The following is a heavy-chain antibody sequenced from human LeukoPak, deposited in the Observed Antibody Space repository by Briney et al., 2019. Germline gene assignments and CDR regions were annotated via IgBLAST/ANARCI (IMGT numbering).Heavy chain of an antibody. Sequence: GESLKISCKGSGYNFNTYWIGWVRQMPGKGLEWMGIIYPGDSDTRYSPSFQGQVTLSADKSISTAYLQWSSLKASDTAMYYCARRVEGGYEYFDPWGQGTLVTVSS. D-gene: IGHD3-3*01. CDR1: GYNFNTYW. CDR2: IYPGDSDT. CDR3: ARRVEGGYEYFDP. V-gene: IGHV5-51*01. J-gene: IGHJ4*02.